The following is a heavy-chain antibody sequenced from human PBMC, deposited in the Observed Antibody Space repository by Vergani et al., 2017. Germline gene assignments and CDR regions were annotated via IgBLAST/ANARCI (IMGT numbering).Heavy chain of an antibody. V-gene: IGHV3-33*03. CDR2: IYCDGSAI. J-gene: IGHJ6*04. CDR1: GYTLSTHG. D-gene: IGHD3-16*02. Sequence: QLHLVESGGGVVQPGNSLKISCAASGYTLSTHGIHWVRQAPGTGLEWVALIYCDGSAIIYVDKVKARVTISRDNSKNSVFLQMNSLRVDDTAIYYCAIDRCRSVTCYTEPYYMDVWGNGTTVIVSS. CDR3: AIDRCRSVTCYTEPYYMDV.